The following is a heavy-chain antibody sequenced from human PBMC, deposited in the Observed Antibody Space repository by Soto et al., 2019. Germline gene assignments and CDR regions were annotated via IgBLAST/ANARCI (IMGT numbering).Heavy chain of an antibody. CDR2: IYDTGST. Sequence: QLQLQESGSGLVKPSQTLSLTCAVSGGSIRGSSYSWSWIRQPPGKGLEWIGYIYDTGSTYYNPSLKSRVTISVDTSKNQFSLNVNSVTAADTAVYYCARTWELIKFDYWGKGTRVTVSS. CDR1: GGSIRGSSYS. V-gene: IGHV4-30-2*01. J-gene: IGHJ4*02. D-gene: IGHD1-26*01. CDR3: ARTWELIKFDY.